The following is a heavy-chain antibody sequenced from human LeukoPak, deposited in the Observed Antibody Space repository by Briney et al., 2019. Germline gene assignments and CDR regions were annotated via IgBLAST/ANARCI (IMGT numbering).Heavy chain of an antibody. CDR1: GGSISSYY. CDR2: IYYSGST. Sequence: SETLSLTCTVSGGSISSYYWSWIRQPPGKGLEWIGYIYYSGSTYYNPSLKSRVTISVDTSKNQFSLKLSSVTAADTAVYYCARSAGRGYSGYVSYWGQGTLVTVSS. D-gene: IGHD5-12*01. CDR3: ARSAGRGYSGYVSY. J-gene: IGHJ4*02. V-gene: IGHV4-59*12.